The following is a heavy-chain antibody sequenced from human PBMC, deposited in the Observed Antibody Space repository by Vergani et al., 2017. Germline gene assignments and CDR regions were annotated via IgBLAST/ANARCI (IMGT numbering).Heavy chain of an antibody. Sequence: QLQESGPGLVKPSATLSLTCAVSGYSISSGYYWGWIRQPPGKGLEWIGSIYHSGSTYYNPSLKSRVTISVDTSKNQFSLKLSSVTAADTAVYYCAGQQLVGYYFDYWGQGTLVTVSS. CDR1: GYSISSGYY. CDR2: IYHSGST. V-gene: IGHV4-38-2*01. J-gene: IGHJ4*02. D-gene: IGHD6-13*01. CDR3: AGQQLVGYYFDY.